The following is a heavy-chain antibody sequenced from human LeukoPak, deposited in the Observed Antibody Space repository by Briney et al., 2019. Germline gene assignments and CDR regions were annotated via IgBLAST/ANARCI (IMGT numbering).Heavy chain of an antibody. D-gene: IGHD6-19*01. Sequence: GGSLRLSCAASGFTFGDYGMSWVRQAPGKGLEWVSGINRNAGVTRYGESVTGRFSVSRDNAKNSLYLQMNSLRVEDTALYYCARDRDSSVEAAYYWGQGALVTVSS. CDR3: ARDRDSSVEAAYY. CDR1: GFTFGDYG. J-gene: IGHJ4*02. V-gene: IGHV3-20*04. CDR2: INRNAGVT.